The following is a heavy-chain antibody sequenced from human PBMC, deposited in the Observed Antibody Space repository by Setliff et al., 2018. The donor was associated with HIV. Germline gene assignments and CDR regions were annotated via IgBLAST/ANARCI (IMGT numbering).Heavy chain of an antibody. CDR2: INHSGST. Sequence: SETLSLTCIVSGGSIRRGSYYWSWIRQPAGEGLEWIGEINHSGSTNYNPSLKSRVTISVDTSKNQFSLKLSSVTAADTAVYYCARDLRFDPWGQGTLVTVS. V-gene: IGHV4-61*09. J-gene: IGHJ5*02. CDR3: ARDLRFDP. CDR1: GGSIRRGSYY.